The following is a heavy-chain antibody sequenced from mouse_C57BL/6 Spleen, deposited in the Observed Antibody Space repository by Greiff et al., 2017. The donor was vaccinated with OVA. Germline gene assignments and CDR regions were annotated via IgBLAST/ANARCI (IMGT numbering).Heavy chain of an antibody. Sequence: QVQLQQPGTELVKPGASVKLSCKASGYTFTSYWMHWVKQRPGQGLEWIGNINPSNGGTNYNEKFKSKATLTVDKSSSTAYMQLSSLTSEDSAVYYCARRITTVVATRGYFDYWGQGTTLTVSS. V-gene: IGHV1-53*01. CDR1: GYTFTSYW. CDR3: ARRITTVVATRGYFDY. J-gene: IGHJ2*01. CDR2: INPSNGGT. D-gene: IGHD1-1*01.